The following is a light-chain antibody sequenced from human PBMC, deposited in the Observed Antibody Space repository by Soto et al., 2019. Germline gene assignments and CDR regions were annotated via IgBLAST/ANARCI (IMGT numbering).Light chain of an antibody. J-gene: IGKJ5*01. CDR2: DAS. CDR1: RSVSNNY. V-gene: IGKV3-11*01. CDR3: QQRSNWPPSIT. Sequence: EIVLTQSPGTLSLSPGERATLSCRASRSVSNNYLAWYQQKPGQAPRLLIYDASNRATGIPARFSGSGSGTDFTLTISSLEPEDFAVYYCQQRSNWPPSITFGQGTRLEIK.